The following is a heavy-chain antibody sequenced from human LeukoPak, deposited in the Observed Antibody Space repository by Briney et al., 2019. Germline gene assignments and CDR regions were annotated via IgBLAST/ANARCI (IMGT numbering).Heavy chain of an antibody. J-gene: IGHJ4*02. CDR2: IWYDGSNK. V-gene: IGHV3-33*01. Sequence: GGSLRLSCAASGFTFSSYGMHWVRQAPGKGLEWVAVIWYDGSNKYYADSVKGRFTISRDNSKNTLYLQMNSLRAEDTAVYYCARASSSGWYPERDYWGQGTLVTVSS. CDR3: ARASSSGWYPERDY. D-gene: IGHD6-19*01. CDR1: GFTFSSYG.